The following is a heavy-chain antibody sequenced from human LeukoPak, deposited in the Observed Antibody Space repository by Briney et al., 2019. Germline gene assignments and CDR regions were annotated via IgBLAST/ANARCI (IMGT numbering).Heavy chain of an antibody. CDR1: GGSIGSYY. CDR3: ARSGGSGFQLDS. CDR2: SYTTGST. V-gene: IGHV4-4*07. J-gene: IGHJ4*02. D-gene: IGHD1-26*01. Sequence: SDTLSLTCTVSGGSIGSYYWSWIRQPAGKGLEWIGRSYTTGSTNYDPSLKSRVTMSLDTSKNQLSLNLSSVTAADTAVYYCARSGGSGFQLDSWGQGTLVTVSS.